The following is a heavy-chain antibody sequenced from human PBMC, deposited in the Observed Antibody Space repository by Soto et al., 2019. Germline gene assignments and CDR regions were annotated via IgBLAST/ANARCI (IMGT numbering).Heavy chain of an antibody. CDR3: ARDVSVPAAFPMDV. Sequence: PSETLSLTCTVSGGSISSGGYYWSWIRQHPGKGLEWIGYIYYSGSTYYNPSLKSRVTISVDTSKNQFSLKLSSVTAADTAVYYCARDVSVPAAFPMDVWGKGTTVTVSS. CDR2: IYYSGST. CDR1: GGSISSGGYY. V-gene: IGHV4-31*03. D-gene: IGHD2-2*01. J-gene: IGHJ6*03.